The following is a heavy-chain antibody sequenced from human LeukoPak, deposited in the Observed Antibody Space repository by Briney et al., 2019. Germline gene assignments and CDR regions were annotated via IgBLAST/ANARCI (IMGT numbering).Heavy chain of an antibody. Sequence: GGSLRLSCAASGFTFSSYAMSWVRQAPGKGLEWVSDISCSGGSTYYADSVKGRLTISRDNSKNTLYLQMNSLGAEEAAVYYCAKRRGGGSYYYFDYWGQGTLVTVSS. D-gene: IGHD1-26*01. CDR3: AKRRGGGSYYYFDY. CDR2: ISCSGGST. J-gene: IGHJ4*02. CDR1: GFTFSSYA. V-gene: IGHV3-23*01.